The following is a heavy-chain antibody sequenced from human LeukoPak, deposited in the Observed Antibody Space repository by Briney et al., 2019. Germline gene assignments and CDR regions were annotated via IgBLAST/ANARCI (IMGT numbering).Heavy chain of an antibody. Sequence: GGSLRLSCTASGFTFSSYWTNWVRQAPGKGLEWVANIKQDGSEIYYVDSVKGRFTISRDNTKNSLYLQMDSLRAEETAVYYSTRTKFQLRHLFVSWGEAALVTVSS. CDR1: GFTFSSYW. J-gene: IGHJ4*02. CDR2: IKQDGSEI. CDR3: TRTKFQLRHLFVS. V-gene: IGHV3-7*01. D-gene: IGHD2-2*01.